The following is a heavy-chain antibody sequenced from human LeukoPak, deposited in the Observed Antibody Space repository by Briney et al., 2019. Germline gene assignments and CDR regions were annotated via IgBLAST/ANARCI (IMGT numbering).Heavy chain of an antibody. V-gene: IGHV3-15*01. CDR3: TTDTYEQWVVRFFN. J-gene: IGHJ4*02. D-gene: IGHD6-19*01. CDR2: IKSKTDGGTT. CDR1: GFTFSNAW. Sequence: GGSLRLSCAASGFTFSNAWMSWVRQAPGKGLEWVGRIKSKTDGGTTDYAASVKGRFTISRDDSKNTLYLQMNSLKTEDTAVYYCTTDTYEQWVVRFFNWGQGTLVTVSS.